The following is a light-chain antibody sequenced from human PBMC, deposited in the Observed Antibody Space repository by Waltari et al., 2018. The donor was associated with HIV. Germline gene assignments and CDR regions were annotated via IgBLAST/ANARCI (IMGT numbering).Light chain of an antibody. CDR3: SSYAGSRGL. J-gene: IGLJ2*01. CDR2: EVS. V-gene: IGLV2-8*01. Sequence: QSALTQPPSASGSPGQSVTISCTGTSSDVGGYNYVSWYQQHQGKAPKLMIYEVSKRPSGVSYRFSGSKSGNTASLTVSGLQAEDEADYYCSSYAGSRGLFGGGTKLTVL. CDR1: SSDVGGYNY.